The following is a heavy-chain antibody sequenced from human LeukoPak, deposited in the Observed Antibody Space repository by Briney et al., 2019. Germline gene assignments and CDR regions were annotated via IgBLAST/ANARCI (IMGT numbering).Heavy chain of an antibody. CDR2: IYYSGNT. V-gene: IGHV4-28*01. D-gene: IGHD2-2*01. CDR3: ARYCSSTSCYSDALDI. CDR1: GYSISSNNW. J-gene: IGHJ3*02. Sequence: SDTLSLTCAVSGYSISSNNWWAWIRQPPGKGLEWIGYIYYSGNTYYNPYNPSLTSRVTMSVDTSKNQFSLKLSSVTAADTAMYYCARYCSSTSCYSDALDIWGQGTMVTVSA.